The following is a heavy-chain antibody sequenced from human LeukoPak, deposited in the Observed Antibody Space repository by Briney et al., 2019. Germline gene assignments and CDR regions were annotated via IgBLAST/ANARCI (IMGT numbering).Heavy chain of an antibody. V-gene: IGHV5-51*01. CDR1: GYSFTNYW. D-gene: IGHD2-15*01. Sequence: GESLKISCKGSGYSFTNYWIGWVRQMPGKGLEWMGSIYPGDSNIRYSPSFQGQVTISADKSITTAYLQWNSLEASDTAMFYCARRYCSGGSCNFDYWGQGTLITVSS. J-gene: IGHJ4*02. CDR2: IYPGDSNI. CDR3: ARRYCSGGSCNFDY.